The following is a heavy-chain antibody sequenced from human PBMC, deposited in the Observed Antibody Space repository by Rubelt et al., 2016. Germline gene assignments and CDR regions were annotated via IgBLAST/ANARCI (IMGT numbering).Heavy chain of an antibody. CDR1: GYTLTTLA. CDR2: INANTGDP. Sequence: QVQLVQSGSELKKPGASVKISCKASGYTLTTLAMNWVRQAPGQGLEWMGWINANTGDPTSAQAFTWCFVFSLDASVNTAYLKISSLQPEDTAVYFGARGHYGAWGQGTLVTVSS. CDR3: ARGHYGA. D-gene: IGHD4/OR15-4a*01. V-gene: IGHV7-4-1*02. J-gene: IGHJ5*02.